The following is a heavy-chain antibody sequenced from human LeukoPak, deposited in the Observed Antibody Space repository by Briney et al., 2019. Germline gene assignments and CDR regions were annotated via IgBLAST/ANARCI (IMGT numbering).Heavy chain of an antibody. Sequence: SQTLSLTCTVSGGSISSGSYYWSWIRQPAGKGLEWIGRIYTSGSANYNPSLKSRVTISVDTSKNQFSLKLSSVTAADTAVYYCASPSRIVGVTANLAGAFDIWGQGTMVTVSS. D-gene: IGHD1-26*01. CDR2: IYTSGSA. V-gene: IGHV4-61*02. CDR1: GGSISSGSYY. CDR3: ASPSRIVGVTANLAGAFDI. J-gene: IGHJ3*02.